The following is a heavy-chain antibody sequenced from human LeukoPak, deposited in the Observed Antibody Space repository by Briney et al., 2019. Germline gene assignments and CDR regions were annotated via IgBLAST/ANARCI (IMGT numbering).Heavy chain of an antibody. CDR1: GFTSTTAW. CDR3: ARAGIAVAADAFDI. Sequence: GGSLRLSCAISGFTSTTAWMTWVRQAPGKGLEWAADIRQDGSDKYYADSVKGRFIISRDNAKKSVSLHMNSLRAEDTAVYYCARAGIAVAADAFDIWGQGTMVTVSS. J-gene: IGHJ3*02. V-gene: IGHV3-7*01. D-gene: IGHD6-19*01. CDR2: IRQDGSDK.